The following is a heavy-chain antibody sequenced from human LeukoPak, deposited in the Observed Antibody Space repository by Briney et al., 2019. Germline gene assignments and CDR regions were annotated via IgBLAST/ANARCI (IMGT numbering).Heavy chain of an antibody. CDR2: IYYSGST. CDR1: GGSISRYY. V-gene: IGHV4-59*08. D-gene: IGHD5-18*01. J-gene: IGHJ4*02. CDR3: ARARGYSYGYPDY. Sequence: PSETLSLTCTVSGGSISRYYWSWIRQPPGKGLEWIGYIYYSGSTNYNPSLKSRVTISVDTSKNQFSLKLSSVTAADTAVYYCARARGYSYGYPDYWGQGTLVTVSS.